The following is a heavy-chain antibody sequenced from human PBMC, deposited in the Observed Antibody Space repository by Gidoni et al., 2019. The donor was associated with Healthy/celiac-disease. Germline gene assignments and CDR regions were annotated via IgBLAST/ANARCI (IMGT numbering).Heavy chain of an antibody. V-gene: IGHV3-23*01. CDR1: GFPFSSYA. CDR3: AKVIAVAGYYFDY. Sequence: EVQLLESGGGLVQPGGSLGLSCAASGFPFSSYAMSWVRQAPGKGLEWVSAISGSGGSTYYAASVKGRFTISRDNSKNTLYLQMNSLRAEDTAVYYCAKVIAVAGYYFDYWGQGTLVTVSS. CDR2: ISGSGGST. J-gene: IGHJ4*02. D-gene: IGHD6-19*01.